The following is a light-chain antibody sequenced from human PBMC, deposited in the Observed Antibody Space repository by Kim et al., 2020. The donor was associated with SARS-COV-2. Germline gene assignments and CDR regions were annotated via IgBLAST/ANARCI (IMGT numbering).Light chain of an antibody. V-gene: IGLV1-40*01. J-gene: IGLJ2*01. CDR2: DTT. CDR1: SSNIGAGYD. Sequence: QSVLTQPPSVSGAPGQRVTISCTGSSSNIGAGYDVHWYQQLPGTAPKLLIYDTTNRPSGVPDRFSGSRSGSPASLAITGLRAEDEGDYYCQSYDSSLSEVFGGGTQLTVL. CDR3: QSYDSSLSEV.